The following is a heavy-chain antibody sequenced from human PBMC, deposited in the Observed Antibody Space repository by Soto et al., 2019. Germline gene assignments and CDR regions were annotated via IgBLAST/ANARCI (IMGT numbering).Heavy chain of an antibody. CDR2: ISWNSGSI. CDR3: AKALLPYYDYIWGIYRYLTEGLNDAFDI. CDR1: GFTFDDYA. V-gene: IGHV3-9*01. D-gene: IGHD3-16*02. Sequence: GGSLRLSCAASGFTFDDYAMHWVRQAPGKGLEWVSGISWNSGSIGYADSVKGRFTISRDNAKNSLYLQMNSLRAEDTALYYCAKALLPYYDYIWGIYRYLTEGLNDAFDIWSQGTMVTVSS. J-gene: IGHJ3*02.